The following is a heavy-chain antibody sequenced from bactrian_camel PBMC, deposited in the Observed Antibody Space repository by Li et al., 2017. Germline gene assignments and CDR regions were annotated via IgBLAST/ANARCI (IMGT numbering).Heavy chain of an antibody. J-gene: IGHJ6*01. Sequence: VQLVESGGGSVPAGGSLRLSCAASGYTHSSTCMGWFHQTPGKGPEGVAAIDSDGASSYLDSMKGRFTISRDNTNDLVSLQMDSLKSEDTALYYCVTDPPYVNDAVTRLGKAGFGCWGQGTQVTVS. V-gene: IGHV3S26*01. CDR1: GYTHSSTC. D-gene: IGHD1*01. CDR2: IDSDGAS. CDR3: VTDPPYVNDAVTRLGKAGFGC.